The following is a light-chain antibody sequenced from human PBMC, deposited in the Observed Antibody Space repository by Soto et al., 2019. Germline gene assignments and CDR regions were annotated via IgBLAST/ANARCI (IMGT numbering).Light chain of an antibody. V-gene: IGLV2-14*03. CDR2: DVN. CDR1: GTDVGAYDY. J-gene: IGLJ1*01. Sequence: QSVLTQPASASGSPGQSITISCTGTGTDVGAYDYVSWYQQHPGKAPKLVIYDVNNRPSGVSSRFSGSKSGNTASLTISGLQAEDEADYYCTSYTSGSIVYVFGTGTRSPS. CDR3: TSYTSGSIVYV.